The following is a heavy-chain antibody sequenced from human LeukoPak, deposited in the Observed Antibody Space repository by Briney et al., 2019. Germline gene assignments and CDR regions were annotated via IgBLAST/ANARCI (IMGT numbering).Heavy chain of an antibody. CDR3: ARTRTGPHSSGYYLNFDY. Sequence: SETLSLTCTVSGGSISSGGYYWSWIPQHPGKGLEWIGYIYYSGSTYYNPSLKSRVTISVDTSKNQFSLKLSSVTAADTAVYYCARTRTGPHSSGYYLNFDYWGQGTLVTVSS. V-gene: IGHV4-31*03. D-gene: IGHD3-22*01. CDR2: IYYSGST. J-gene: IGHJ4*02. CDR1: GGSISSGGYY.